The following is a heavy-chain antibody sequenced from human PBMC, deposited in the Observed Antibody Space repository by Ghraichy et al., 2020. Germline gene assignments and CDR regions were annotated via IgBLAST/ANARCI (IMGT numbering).Heavy chain of an antibody. CDR2: IHFRGST. V-gene: IGHV4-31*03. D-gene: IGHD3-10*01. CDR1: GASISSGGHY. Sequence: SETLSLTCTVSGASISSGGHYWNWIRQHPERGLEWIGYIHFRGSTYYNPSLTSRVTISLDTSKNQFSLKVPSVTAADTAVYFCARDLDGSGRIFVYWGQGTLVTVSS. J-gene: IGHJ4*02. CDR3: ARDLDGSGRIFVY.